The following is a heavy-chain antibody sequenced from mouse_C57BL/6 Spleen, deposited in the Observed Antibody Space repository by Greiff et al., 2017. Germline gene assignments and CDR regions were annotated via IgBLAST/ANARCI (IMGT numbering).Heavy chain of an antibody. Sequence: DVKLVESGGGLVQPGGSLSLSCAASGFTFTDYYMSWVRQPPGKALEWLGFIRNKANGYTTEYSASVKGRFTISRDNSQSILYLQMNALRAEDSATYYCARDGVKRYFDVWGTGTTVTVSS. CDR1: GFTFTDYY. D-gene: IGHD2-1*01. CDR2: IRNKANGYTT. V-gene: IGHV7-3*01. CDR3: ARDGVKRYFDV. J-gene: IGHJ1*03.